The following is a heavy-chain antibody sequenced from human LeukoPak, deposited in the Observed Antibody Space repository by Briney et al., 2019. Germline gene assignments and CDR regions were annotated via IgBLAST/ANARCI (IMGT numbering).Heavy chain of an antibody. CDR1: GGSFSGYY. J-gene: IGHJ4*02. CDR3: ARSTMVRGVDY. Sequence: SETLSLTCAVYGGSFSGYYWSWIRQPPGKGLEWIGEINHSGSTNYNPSLKSRVTISVDTSKNQFSLKLSSVTAADTAVYYCARSTMVRGVDYWGQGTLVTVSS. D-gene: IGHD3-10*01. CDR2: INHSGST. V-gene: IGHV4-34*01.